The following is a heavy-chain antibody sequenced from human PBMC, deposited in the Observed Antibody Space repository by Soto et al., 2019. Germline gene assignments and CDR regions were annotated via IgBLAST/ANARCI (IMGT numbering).Heavy chain of an antibody. CDR1: AYTFTTYV. V-gene: IGHV1-46*01. CDR3: AREYGDYGDGWYFDL. D-gene: IGHD4-17*01. J-gene: IGHJ2*01. CDR2: INPSNGSA. Sequence: ASVKVSCKASAYTFTTYVMHWVREAPGQGIEWMGWINPSNGSATYAQKFQGRVTLTRDTSTSTVYMDLSSLTSEDKAIYYCAREYGDYGDGWYFDLWGRGTLVTVPS.